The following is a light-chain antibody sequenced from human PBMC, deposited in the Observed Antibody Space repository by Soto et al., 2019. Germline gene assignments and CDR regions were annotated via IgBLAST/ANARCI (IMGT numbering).Light chain of an antibody. V-gene: IGLV2-14*01. CDR3: TSWGI. CDR2: LVS. CDR1: TSDVGDYNY. Sequence: QSALTQPASVSGSPGPSITISCTGTTSDVGDYNYVSWYQHLPDKVPKLIISLVSNRPSGVSNRFSGSKSGNTASLTISGLQAEDEGDYYCTSWGIFGPGTKVTVL. J-gene: IGLJ1*01.